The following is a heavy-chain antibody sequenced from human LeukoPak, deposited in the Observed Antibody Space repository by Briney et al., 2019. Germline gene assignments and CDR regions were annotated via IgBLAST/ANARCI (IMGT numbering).Heavy chain of an antibody. J-gene: IGHJ4*02. Sequence: SETLSLTCAVYGGSFSGYYWSWIRQPPGKGLEWIGEINHSGSTNYNPSLKSRVTISVDTSKNQFSLKLSSVTAADTAVYYCARQDIVVVPAADPSGGSCYYFYYWGQGTLVSVPS. CDR2: INHSGST. D-gene: IGHD2-2*01. V-gene: IGHV4-34*01. CDR3: ARQDIVVVPAADPSGGSCYYFYY. CDR1: GGSFSGYY.